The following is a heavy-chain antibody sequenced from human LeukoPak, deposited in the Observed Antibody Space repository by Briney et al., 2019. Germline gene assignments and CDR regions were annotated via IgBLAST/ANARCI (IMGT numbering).Heavy chain of an antibody. J-gene: IGHJ4*02. Sequence: ASVKVSCKASGYTFTSYGISWVRQAPGQGLEWMGWISAYNGNTNYAQKLQGRVTMTTDTSTSTAYMELRSLRSDDTAVYYCARDSXXXXXGGXXYSSDYWGQGTLVTVS. CDR2: ISAYNGNT. V-gene: IGHV1-18*01. CDR3: ARDSXXXXXGGXXYSSDY. CDR1: GYTFTSYG. D-gene: IGHD2-21*01.